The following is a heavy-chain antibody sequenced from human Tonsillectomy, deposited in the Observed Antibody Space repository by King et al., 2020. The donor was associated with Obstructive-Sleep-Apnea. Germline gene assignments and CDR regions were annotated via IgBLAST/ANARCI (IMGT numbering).Heavy chain of an antibody. CDR3: ARHPTIVGATLFDY. D-gene: IGHD1-26*01. CDR1: SGSISSYY. J-gene: IGHJ4*02. CDR2: IHYSGST. Sequence: VQLQESGPGLVKPSETLSLTCTVSSGSISSYYWSWIRQPPGKGLEWIGYIHYSGSTNYNPSLKSRVTISVDTSKNQFSLKLRSVTAADTAVYYCARHPTIVGATLFDYWGQGTLVTVSS. V-gene: IGHV4-59*08.